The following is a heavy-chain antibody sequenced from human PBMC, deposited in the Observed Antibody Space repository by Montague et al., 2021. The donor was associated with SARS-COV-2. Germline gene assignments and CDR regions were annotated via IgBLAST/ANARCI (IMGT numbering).Heavy chain of an antibody. Sequence: SETLSLTCAVSASTISTYFLRLIRPPPRNSLGSIAYIYYSRSTNHKPSLKSRVTVSVDTSKNQFSLKLSSVTAADPAVYYCARYPGAFDIWGQGTMVTVSS. CDR1: ASTISTYF. CDR3: ARYPGAFDI. V-gene: IGHV4-59*08. J-gene: IGHJ3*02. CDR2: IYYSRST.